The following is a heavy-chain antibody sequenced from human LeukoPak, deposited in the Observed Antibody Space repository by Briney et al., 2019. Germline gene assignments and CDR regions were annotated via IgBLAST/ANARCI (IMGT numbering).Heavy chain of an antibody. CDR1: GGSISSYY. CDR3: ARHPYCSGGSCYSGWFDP. CDR2: IYYSGST. Sequence: PETLSLTYTVSGGSISSYYWSWIRQPPGKGLEWVGYIYYSGSTNYNPSLKSRVTISVDTSKNQFSLKLSSVTAADTAVYYCARHPYCSGGSCYSGWFDPWGQGTLVTVSS. J-gene: IGHJ5*02. V-gene: IGHV4-59*08. D-gene: IGHD2-15*01.